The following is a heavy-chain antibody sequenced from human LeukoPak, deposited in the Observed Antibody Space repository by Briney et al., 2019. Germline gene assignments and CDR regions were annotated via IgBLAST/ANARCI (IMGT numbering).Heavy chain of an antibody. V-gene: IGHV3-30*04. J-gene: IGHJ4*02. CDR2: ISYDGSNK. CDR1: GFTFSCYA. Sequence: PGGSLRLSCAASGFTFSCYAMHWVRQAPGKGLEWVAVISYDGSNKYYADSVKGRFTISRDNSKNTLYLQMNSLRAEDTAVYYCARDLGYSSGPNYWGQGTRVTVSS. CDR3: ARDLGYSSGPNY. D-gene: IGHD6-19*01.